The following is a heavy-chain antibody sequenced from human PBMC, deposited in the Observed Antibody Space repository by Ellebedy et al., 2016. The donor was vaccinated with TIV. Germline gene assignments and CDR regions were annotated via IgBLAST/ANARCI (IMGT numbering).Heavy chain of an antibody. Sequence: ASVKVSCKASGFAFGSYSFSWVRQAPGQGREWMGWISAYTGDTNYAQKFQGRVTMTTDASTSTAYMDLRSLRSDDTAVYYCARDMVQGMVARYLWFDYWGQGTLVTVSS. CDR3: ARDMVQGMVARYLWFDY. CDR2: ISAYTGDT. V-gene: IGHV1-18*01. CDR1: GFAFGSYS. D-gene: IGHD5-12*01. J-gene: IGHJ4*02.